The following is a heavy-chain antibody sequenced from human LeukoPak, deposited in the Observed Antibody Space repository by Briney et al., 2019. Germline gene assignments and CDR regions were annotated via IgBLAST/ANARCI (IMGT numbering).Heavy chain of an antibody. D-gene: IGHD3-9*01. Sequence: PSETLSLTCTVSGGSISSYYWSWIRQPPGKGLEWIGYIYYSGSTNYNPSLKSRVTISVDTSKNQFSLKLSSVTAADTAVYYCARVPEGYDILTGYYRGYYFDYWGQGTLVTVSS. CDR2: IYYSGST. CDR3: ARVPEGYDILTGYYRGYYFDY. V-gene: IGHV4-59*01. J-gene: IGHJ4*02. CDR1: GGSISSYY.